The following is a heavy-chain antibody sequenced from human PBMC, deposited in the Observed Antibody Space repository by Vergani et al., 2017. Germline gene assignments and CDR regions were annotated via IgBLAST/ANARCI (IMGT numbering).Heavy chain of an antibody. Sequence: QVQLVQSGAEVKKPGSSVKVSCRASGGKFSNYAINWVRQAPGQCLEWMGGIIPMFGTANYAQKFQDKITITADESTSTVYMELSSLKSEDTAVYYCARNKYSGYDYRAAFESWGRGTRVTVSS. CDR3: ARNKYSGYDYRAAFES. J-gene: IGHJ4*02. V-gene: IGHV1-69*12. CDR1: GGKFSNYA. CDR2: IIPMFGTA. D-gene: IGHD5-12*01.